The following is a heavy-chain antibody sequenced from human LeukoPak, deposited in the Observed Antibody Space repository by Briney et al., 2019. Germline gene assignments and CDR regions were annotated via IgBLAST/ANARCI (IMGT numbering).Heavy chain of an antibody. D-gene: IGHD1-1*01. Sequence: SETLSLTCTVPRGSINSGYYSWNWVRQPPGKGLEWIGSISRSGSTYYNPSLKSRVTISVDSSKNQVSLKLTSVTAADTAVYLCARGNNDYWYLDLWGRGTRVTVSS. CDR1: RGSINSGYYS. CDR3: ARGNNDYWYLDL. CDR2: ISRSGST. J-gene: IGHJ2*01. V-gene: IGHV4-30-2*01.